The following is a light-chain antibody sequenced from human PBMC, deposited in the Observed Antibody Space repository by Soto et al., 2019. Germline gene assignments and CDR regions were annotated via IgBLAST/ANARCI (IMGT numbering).Light chain of an antibody. J-gene: IGKJ4*01. CDR1: QSVSSN. Sequence: EIVMTQSPATLSVSPGERATLSCRASQSVSSNLAWYQQKPGQAPRLLIYGASTRDTGIPAMFSGSGSGTEFTLTISSLQSEDFAVYYCKQYNNWPPLTFGGGTKVEIK. CDR2: GAS. CDR3: KQYNNWPPLT. V-gene: IGKV3-15*01.